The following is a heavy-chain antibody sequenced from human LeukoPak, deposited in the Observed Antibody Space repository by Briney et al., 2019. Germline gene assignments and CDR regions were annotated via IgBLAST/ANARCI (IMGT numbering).Heavy chain of an antibody. D-gene: IGHD3-10*01. CDR1: GGTFSSYA. V-gene: IGHV1-69*05. Sequence: ASVKVSCKASGGTFSSYAISWVRQAPGQGLEWMGGIIPIFGTANYAQKFQGRVTITRNTSISTAYMELSSLRSEDTAVYYCARGLITMVRGVLFFDIWGQGTMVTVSS. CDR3: ARGLITMVRGVLFFDI. CDR2: IIPIFGTA. J-gene: IGHJ3*02.